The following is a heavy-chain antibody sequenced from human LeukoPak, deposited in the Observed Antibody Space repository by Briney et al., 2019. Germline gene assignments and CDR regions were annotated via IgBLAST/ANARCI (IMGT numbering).Heavy chain of an antibody. CDR1: GFTFSSYA. V-gene: IGHV3-30*04. D-gene: IGHD3-10*01. Sequence: GGSLRLSCAASGFTFSSYAMHWVRQAPGKGLEWVAVISYDGSNKYYADSVKGRFTISRDNSKNTLYLQMNSLRAEDTAVYYCARDRLVRRESWFDPWGQGTLVTVSS. CDR3: ARDRLVRRESWFDP. J-gene: IGHJ5*02. CDR2: ISYDGSNK.